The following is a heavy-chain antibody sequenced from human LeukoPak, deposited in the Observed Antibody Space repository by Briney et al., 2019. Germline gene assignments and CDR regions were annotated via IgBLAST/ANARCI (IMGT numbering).Heavy chain of an antibody. Sequence: GGSLRLSCAASGFTFSSYAVSWVRQAPGKGLEWVSAISGSGGSTYYADSVKGRFTISRDNSKNTLYLQMNSLRAEDTAVYYCAKSSSGWVTNTLLYYYGMDVWGQGTTVTVSS. CDR2: ISGSGGST. CDR3: AKSSSGWVTNTLLYYYGMDV. CDR1: GFTFSSYA. J-gene: IGHJ6*02. D-gene: IGHD4-17*01. V-gene: IGHV3-23*01.